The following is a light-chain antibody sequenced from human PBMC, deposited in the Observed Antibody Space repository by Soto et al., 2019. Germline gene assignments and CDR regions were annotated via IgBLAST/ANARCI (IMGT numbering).Light chain of an antibody. Sequence: QSVLTQPPSASATPGQRVTISCSGSSSNIGENTVNWYQQFPGTAPKLLIYSADQRPSGVPDRFSGSQSGTSASLAISGVQADDESEFFCAAWDDNLDSWVFSGGTKLTVL. CDR2: SAD. CDR3: AAWDDNLDSWV. CDR1: SSNIGENT. J-gene: IGLJ3*02. V-gene: IGLV1-44*01.